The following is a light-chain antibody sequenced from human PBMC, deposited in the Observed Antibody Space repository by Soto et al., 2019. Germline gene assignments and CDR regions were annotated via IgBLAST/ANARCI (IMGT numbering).Light chain of an antibody. CDR1: QSLVFSDGSTL. CDR2: RVS. Sequence: DVVMTQSPLSLPVTLGQPASISCKSSQSLVFSDGSTLLHWFQQRPGQSPRRLIYRVSNRDSGAPDRFSGSGSGTDFTLRISRVEAEDVGIYYCMQGTHWPYTFGQGTKVDIK. CDR3: MQGTHWPYT. V-gene: IGKV2-30*01. J-gene: IGKJ2*01.